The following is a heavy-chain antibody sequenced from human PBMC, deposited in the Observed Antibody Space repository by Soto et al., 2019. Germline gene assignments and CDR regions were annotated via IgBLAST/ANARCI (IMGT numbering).Heavy chain of an antibody. V-gene: IGHV6-1*01. D-gene: IGHD6-6*01. CDR1: GDSVSSNSAA. J-gene: IGHJ6*02. CDR3: ARDLGIAARPDSYGMDV. CDR2: TYYRSKWYN. Sequence: SQTLSLTCAISGDSVSSNSAAWNWIRQSPSRGLEWLGRTYYRSKWYNDYAVSVKSRITINPDTSKNQFSLQLNSVTPEDTAVYYCARDLGIAARPDSYGMDVWGQGTTVTVSS.